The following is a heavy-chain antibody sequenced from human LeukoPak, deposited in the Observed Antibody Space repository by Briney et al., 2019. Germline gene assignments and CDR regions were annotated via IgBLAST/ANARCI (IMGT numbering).Heavy chain of an antibody. J-gene: IGHJ4*02. V-gene: IGHV3-23*01. CDR2: ISGTGGRT. D-gene: IGHD6-13*01. CDR3: ARDGYSNYWYLNL. Sequence: GGSLRLSCAASGFSIRDYAMHWVRQAPGKGLEWVSSISGTGGRTYYADSVKGRFAISRDDSKNTLDLQMNSLRADDTAVYYCARDGYSNYWYLNLWGQGTLVTVSS. CDR1: GFSIRDYA.